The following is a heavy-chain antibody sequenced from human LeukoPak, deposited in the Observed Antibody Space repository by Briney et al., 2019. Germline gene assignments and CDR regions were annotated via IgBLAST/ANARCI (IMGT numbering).Heavy chain of an antibody. Sequence: PGGSPRLSCAASGFTISGYWMHWVRQAPGKGLEWVAVISYDGSNKYYADSVKGRFTISRDNSKNTLYLQMNSLRAEDTAVYYCAKDSAVGAADYWGQGTLVTVSS. V-gene: IGHV3-30*18. J-gene: IGHJ4*02. CDR3: AKDSAVGAADY. CDR1: GFTISGYW. D-gene: IGHD1-26*01. CDR2: ISYDGSNK.